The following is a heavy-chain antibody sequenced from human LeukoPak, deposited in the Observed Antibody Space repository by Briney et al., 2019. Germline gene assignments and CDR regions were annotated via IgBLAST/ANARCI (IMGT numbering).Heavy chain of an antibody. J-gene: IGHJ3*02. CDR1: GGSFSGYY. V-gene: IGHV4-34*01. CDR2: INHSGST. D-gene: IGHD2-15*01. Sequence: SETLSLTCAVYGGSFSGYYWSWIRQSPGKGLEWIGEINHSGSTNYNPSLKSRVTISVDTSKNQFSLKLSSVTAADTAVYYCARGPGYRDAFDIWGQGTMVTVSS. CDR3: ARGPGYRDAFDI.